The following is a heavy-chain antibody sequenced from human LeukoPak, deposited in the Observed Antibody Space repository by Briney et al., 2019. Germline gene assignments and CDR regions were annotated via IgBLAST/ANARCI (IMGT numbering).Heavy chain of an antibody. J-gene: IGHJ4*02. D-gene: IGHD2-8*01. Sequence: ATLYVSCTASDDSITGYYLHWMRQPPGQGLEWMGRIYPNSGATGYAQKVQGRVTMTREMSITTVYMELSRLRSDDTAVYYCARDANIILLSGYFDFWGQGTLVTVSS. CDR2: IYPNSGAT. CDR3: ARDANIILLSGYFDF. CDR1: DDSITGYY. V-gene: IGHV1-2*06.